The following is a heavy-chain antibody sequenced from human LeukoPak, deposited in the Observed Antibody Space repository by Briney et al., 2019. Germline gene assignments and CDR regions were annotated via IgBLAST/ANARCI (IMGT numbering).Heavy chain of an antibody. CDR2: INTKTGTP. J-gene: IGHJ4*02. V-gene: IGHV7-4-1*02. D-gene: IGHD6-13*01. Sequence: ASVKVSCKASGYTFTSYAMNWVRQAPGQGLEWMGWINTKTGTPTYAQGFTGRFVFSLDTSVSTAYLQISSPKAEDTAVYYCAREYPGIATAGTPESHFDYWGQGTLVTVSS. CDR1: GYTFTSYA. CDR3: AREYPGIATAGTPESHFDY.